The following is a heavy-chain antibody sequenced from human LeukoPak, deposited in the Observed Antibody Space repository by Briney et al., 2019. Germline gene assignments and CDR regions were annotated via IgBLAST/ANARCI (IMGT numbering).Heavy chain of an antibody. J-gene: IGHJ4*02. D-gene: IGHD2-2*01. V-gene: IGHV3-48*03. Sequence: GGSLRLSCAGSGFTFSNYEMNWVRQAPGKGLEWLSYISTGGSTIYHADSVKGRFTISRDNANNSLYLQMNSLRPEDTALYYCVRRYCSSTSCTFDYWGQGTLATVSS. CDR3: VRRYCSSTSCTFDY. CDR2: ISTGGSTI. CDR1: GFTFSNYE.